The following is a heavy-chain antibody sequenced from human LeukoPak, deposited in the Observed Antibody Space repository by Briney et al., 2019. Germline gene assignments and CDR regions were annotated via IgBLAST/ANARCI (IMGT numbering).Heavy chain of an antibody. Sequence: GGSLRLSCAASGFTFSSYAMSWVRQAPGKGLEWVSAISGSGGSTYYAGSVKGRFTISRDNSKNTLYLQMNSLRAEDTAVYYCAKSPTTVTTGEWFDPWGQGTLVTVSS. CDR2: ISGSGGST. D-gene: IGHD4-17*01. V-gene: IGHV3-23*01. J-gene: IGHJ5*02. CDR1: GFTFSSYA. CDR3: AKSPTTVTTGEWFDP.